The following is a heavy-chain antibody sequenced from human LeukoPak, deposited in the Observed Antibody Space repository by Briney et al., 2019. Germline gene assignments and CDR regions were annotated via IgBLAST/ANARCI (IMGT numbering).Heavy chain of an antibody. V-gene: IGHV3-33*01. D-gene: IGHD2-8*01. Sequence: GGSLRLSCAASGFTFSSYGMHWVRQAPGKGLEWVAVIWYDGSNKYYADSVKGRFTISRDSSKNTLYLQMNSLRAEDTAVYYCARDKIMRNYYYYGMDVWGQGTTVTVSS. CDR2: IWYDGSNK. CDR1: GFTFSSYG. J-gene: IGHJ6*02. CDR3: ARDKIMRNYYYYGMDV.